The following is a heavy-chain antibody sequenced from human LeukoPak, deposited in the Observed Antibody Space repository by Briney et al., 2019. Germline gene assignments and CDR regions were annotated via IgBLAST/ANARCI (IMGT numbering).Heavy chain of an antibody. CDR3: ARFDHSGSWETYPLDP. D-gene: IGHD1-26*01. CDR2: MNPNSGNT. V-gene: IGHV1-8*01. CDR1: GYTFTSYD. J-gene: IGHJ5*02. Sequence: ASVKVSCKASGYTFTSYDINWVRQATGQGLEWMGWMNPNSGNTGYAQKFQGRVTMTRNTSISTAYMELSSLRSEDTAVYYCARFDHSGSWETYPLDPWGQGTLVTVSS.